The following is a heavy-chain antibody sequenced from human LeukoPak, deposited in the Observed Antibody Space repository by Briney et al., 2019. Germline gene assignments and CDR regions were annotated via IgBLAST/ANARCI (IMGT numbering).Heavy chain of an antibody. CDR1: GGSISSYY. CDR2: IYNSGST. D-gene: IGHD6-19*01. V-gene: IGHV4-4*07. CDR3: AKASHPSSGWSTAFDY. J-gene: IGHJ4*02. Sequence: SETLSLTCTVSGGSISSYYWSWIRQPAGKGLEWIGRIYNSGSTNYNPSLKSRVTMSADTSKNEFSLKLSSVTTADTAVYYCAKASHPSSGWSTAFDYWGQGTLVTVSS.